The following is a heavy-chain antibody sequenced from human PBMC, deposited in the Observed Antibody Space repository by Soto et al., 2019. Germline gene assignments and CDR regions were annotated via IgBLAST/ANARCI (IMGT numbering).Heavy chain of an antibody. CDR1: GGSISSYY. J-gene: IGHJ6*03. CDR2: IYYSGST. V-gene: IGHV4-59*01. D-gene: IGHD2-15*01. CDR3: ARTGAANCSGGSCYKRYYYYMDV. Sequence: SETLSLTCTVSGGSISSYYWSWIRQPPGKGLEWIGYIYYSGSTNYNPSLKSRVTISVDTSKNQFSLKLSSVTAADTAVYYCARTGAANCSGGSCYKRYYYYMDVWGKGTTVTVSS.